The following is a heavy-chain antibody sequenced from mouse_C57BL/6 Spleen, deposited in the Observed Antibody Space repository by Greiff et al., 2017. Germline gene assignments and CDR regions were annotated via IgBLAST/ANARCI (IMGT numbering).Heavy chain of an antibody. J-gene: IGHJ2*01. CDR2: IYPSDSET. CDR3: ARLLYGSSLYFGY. D-gene: IGHD1-1*01. V-gene: IGHV1-61*01. CDR1: GYTFTSYW. Sequence: QVQLQQPGAELVRPGSSVKLSCKASGYTFTSYWMDWVKQRPGQGLEWIGNIYPSDSETHYNQKFKDKATLTVDKSSSTAYMQLSSLTSEDSAVYYCARLLYGSSLYFGYRGQGTTLTVSS.